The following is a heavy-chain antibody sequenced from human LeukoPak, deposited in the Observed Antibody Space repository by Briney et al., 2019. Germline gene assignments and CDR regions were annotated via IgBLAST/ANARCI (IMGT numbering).Heavy chain of an antibody. CDR3: ARDHILGAAGN. J-gene: IGHJ4*02. Sequence: GASVKVSCKASGYTFTSYAMHWVRQTPGQRLEWMGWINAGNGNTKYSQKFQGRVTITRDTSASTAYMELSSLRSEDTAVYYCARDHILGAAGNWGQGTLVTVSS. CDR1: GYTFTSYA. D-gene: IGHD6-13*01. V-gene: IGHV1-3*01. CDR2: INAGNGNT.